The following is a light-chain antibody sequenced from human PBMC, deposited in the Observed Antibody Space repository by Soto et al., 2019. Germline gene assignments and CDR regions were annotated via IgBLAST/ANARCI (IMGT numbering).Light chain of an antibody. V-gene: IGLV2-14*01. CDR3: SSYTSSSTPYV. Sequence: QSVLTHPASVSGSPGQSITISCTGTSSDVGGYNYVSWYQQHPGKAPKLMIYDVNNRPSGVSNRFSGSKSGNTASLTISGLQAEDEADYYCSSYTSSSTPYVFGTGTKATVL. J-gene: IGLJ1*01. CDR1: SSDVGGYNY. CDR2: DVN.